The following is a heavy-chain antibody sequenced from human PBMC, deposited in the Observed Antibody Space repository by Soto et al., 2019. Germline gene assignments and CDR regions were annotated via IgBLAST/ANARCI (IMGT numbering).Heavy chain of an antibody. CDR1: GGTFSSYT. Sequence: QVQLVQSGAEVKKPGSSVKVSCKASGGTFSSYTISWVRQAPGQGLEWMGRIIPILGIANYAQKFQGRVTITADKSTSTAYMELSSLRSEDTAVYYCARDDYGAPPGPFDPWGQGTLVTVSS. CDR2: IIPILGIA. J-gene: IGHJ5*02. D-gene: IGHD4-17*01. V-gene: IGHV1-69*08. CDR3: ARDDYGAPPGPFDP.